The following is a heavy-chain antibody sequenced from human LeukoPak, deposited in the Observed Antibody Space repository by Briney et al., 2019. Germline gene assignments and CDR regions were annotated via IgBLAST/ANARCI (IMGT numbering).Heavy chain of an antibody. CDR2: INPNSGGT. V-gene: IGHV1-2*02. J-gene: IGHJ4*02. D-gene: IGHD6-6*01. Sequence: ASVKASCKASGYTFTGYYMHWVRQAPGQGLEWMGWINPNSGGTNYAQKFQGRVTMTRDTSISTAYMELSRLRSDDTAVYYCARVDTAARRGDFDYWGQGTLVTVSS. CDR1: GYTFTGYY. CDR3: ARVDTAARRGDFDY.